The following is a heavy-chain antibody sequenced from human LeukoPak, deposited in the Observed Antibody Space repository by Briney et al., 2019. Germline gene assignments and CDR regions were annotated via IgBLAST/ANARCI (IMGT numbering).Heavy chain of an antibody. D-gene: IGHD4-11*01. CDR1: GFTFSSYA. CDR2: IRGSGGST. V-gene: IGHV3-23*01. Sequence: GGSLSLSCAASGFTFSSYAMSWVRQAPGKGLEWVSAIRGSGGSTYYADSVKGRVTISRDNSKNTLYLQMNSLRAEDPAVYYCAKVSDSDYEEYFQHWGRGTLVSVSS. CDR3: AKVSDSDYEEYFQH. J-gene: IGHJ1*01.